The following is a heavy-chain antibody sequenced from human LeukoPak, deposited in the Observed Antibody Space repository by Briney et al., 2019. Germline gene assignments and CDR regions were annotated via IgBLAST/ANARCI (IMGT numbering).Heavy chain of an antibody. CDR2: INPNSGGT. V-gene: IGHV1-2*02. CDR1: GYTFTGYY. J-gene: IGHJ4*02. Sequence: ASVKVSCKASGYTFTGYYMHWVRQAPGQGLEWMGWINPNSGGTNYAQKFQGRVTMTRDTSISTAYMELSRLRSEDTAVYYCATGPLSYYDSSGYYPTTDYWGQGTLVTVSS. CDR3: ATGPLSYYDSSGYYPTTDY. D-gene: IGHD3-22*01.